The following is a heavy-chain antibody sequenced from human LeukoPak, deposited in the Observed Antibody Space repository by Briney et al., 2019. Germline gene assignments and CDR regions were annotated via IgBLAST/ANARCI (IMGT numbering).Heavy chain of an antibody. Sequence: GESLRLSCVASGFYFNPYWMASVRQAPGKGLEWVATISHDGYSTFYVDSVRGRFSISRDNAQNSLFLQMSSLRVDDTAVYYCAREYYSSFDYWGQGALVTVSS. CDR2: ISHDGYST. CDR3: AREYYSSFDY. CDR1: GFYFNPYW. J-gene: IGHJ4*02. D-gene: IGHD2-21*01. V-gene: IGHV3-7*01.